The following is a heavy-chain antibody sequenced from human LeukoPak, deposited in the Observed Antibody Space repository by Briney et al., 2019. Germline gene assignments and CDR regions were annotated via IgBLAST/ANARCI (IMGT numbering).Heavy chain of an antibody. CDR3: AKGVAP. J-gene: IGHJ5*02. Sequence: GGSLRLSCAPSGFTFNNYAMSCVRQPPGEGLEWVSAISGSGVSTYYADSVKGRFTISRDNSKNTLYLQMNSLRAEDTAVYYCAKGVAPWGQGTLVTVSS. V-gene: IGHV3-23*01. CDR2: ISGSGVST. D-gene: IGHD2-15*01. CDR1: GFTFNNYA.